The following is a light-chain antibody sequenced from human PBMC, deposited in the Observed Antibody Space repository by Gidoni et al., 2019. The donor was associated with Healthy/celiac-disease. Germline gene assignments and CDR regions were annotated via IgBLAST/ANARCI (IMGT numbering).Light chain of an antibody. CDR3: QAWDNSTPI. CDR1: KLGDKY. CDR2: QNS. V-gene: IGLV3-1*01. Sequence: SYELTQTPSVSVSPGQTASITCAVDKLGDKYAWWYQQKPGQSPVVVIYQNSKRPSGIPERFSGSNSGNTATLTISGTQAMDEADYYCQAWDNSTPIFGGGTKLTVL. J-gene: IGLJ2*01.